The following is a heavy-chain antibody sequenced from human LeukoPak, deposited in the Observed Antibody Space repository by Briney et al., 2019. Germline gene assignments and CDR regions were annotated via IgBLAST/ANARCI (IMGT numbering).Heavy chain of an antibody. J-gene: IGHJ5*02. Sequence: SETLSLTCAVYGGSFSGYYWSWIRQPPGKGLEWIGEINHSGSTNYNSSLKSRVTISVDTSKNQFSLKLSSVTAADTAVYYCARGLFVVVPAARYNWFDPWGQGTLVTVSS. D-gene: IGHD2-2*01. CDR2: INHSGST. CDR3: ARGLFVVVPAARYNWFDP. V-gene: IGHV4-34*01. CDR1: GGSFSGYY.